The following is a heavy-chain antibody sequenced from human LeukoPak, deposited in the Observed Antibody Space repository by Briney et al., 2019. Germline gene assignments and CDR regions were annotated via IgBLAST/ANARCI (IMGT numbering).Heavy chain of an antibody. D-gene: IGHD4-17*01. CDR2: IYYSGST. V-gene: IGHV4-39*07. J-gene: IGHJ4*02. CDR3: ARDPTVTTPFDD. Sequence: PSETLSLTCTVSGGSISSSSYYWGWIRQPPGKGLEWIGSIYYSGSTYYNPSLKSRVTISVDTSKNQFSLKLSSVTAADTAVYYCARDPTVTTPFDDWGQGTLVTVSS. CDR1: GGSISSSSYY.